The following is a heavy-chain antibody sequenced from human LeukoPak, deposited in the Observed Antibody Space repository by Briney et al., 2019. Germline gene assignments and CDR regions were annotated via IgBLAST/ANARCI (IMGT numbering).Heavy chain of an antibody. CDR2: ISAYNGNT. D-gene: IGHD5-18*01. CDR3: ARDQHTAMENYYYYYMDV. J-gene: IGHJ6*03. Sequence: ASVKVSCKASGYTFTSYGISWVRQAPGQGLEWMGWISAYNGNTNYAQKLQGRVTMTTDTSTSTAYMELRSLRSDDTAVYYCARDQHTAMENYYYYYMDVWGKGTTVTVSS. CDR1: GYTFTSYG. V-gene: IGHV1-18*01.